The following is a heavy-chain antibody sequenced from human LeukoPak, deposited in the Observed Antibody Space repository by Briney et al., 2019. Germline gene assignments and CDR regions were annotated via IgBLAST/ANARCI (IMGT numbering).Heavy chain of an antibody. J-gene: IGHJ4*02. CDR2: ISGSGGST. CDR1: GFTFSRDG. V-gene: IGHV3-23*01. CDR3: AKAYQYSSSGIDY. D-gene: IGHD6-13*01. Sequence: PGGSLRLSCAASGFTFSRDGMSWVRQAPGKGLEWVSGISGSGGSTYYADSVKGRFTISRDNSKNTLYLQMNSLRAEDTAVYYCAKAYQYSSSGIDYWGQGTLVTVSS.